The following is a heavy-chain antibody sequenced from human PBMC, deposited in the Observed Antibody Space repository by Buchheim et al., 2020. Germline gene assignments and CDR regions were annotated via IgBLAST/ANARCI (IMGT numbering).Heavy chain of an antibody. Sequence: QVQLVQSGAEVKKPGASVKVSCKASGYSFTDYEINWVRQAPGQGLEWMGWINPNSGGTNYAQKFQGWVTMTRDTSISTAYMELSRLRSDDTAVYYCARDLGYDSSGYYSDYYYYGMDVWGQGTT. CDR2: INPNSGGT. D-gene: IGHD3-22*01. CDR3: ARDLGYDSSGYYSDYYYYGMDV. J-gene: IGHJ6*02. CDR1: GYSFTDYE. V-gene: IGHV1-2*04.